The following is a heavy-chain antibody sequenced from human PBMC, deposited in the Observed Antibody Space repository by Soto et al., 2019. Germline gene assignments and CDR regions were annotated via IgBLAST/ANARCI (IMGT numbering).Heavy chain of an antibody. J-gene: IGHJ4*02. CDR1: GGSISSGGYY. Sequence: SETLSLTCTVSGGSISSGGYYWSWIRQHPGKGLEWIGYIYYSGSTNYNPSLTSRVTISVDTSKNQFSLKLSSVTAADTAVYYCARHRYSYGVYYFDYWGQGTLVTVSS. CDR2: IYYSGST. V-gene: IGHV4-61*08. CDR3: ARHRYSYGVYYFDY. D-gene: IGHD5-18*01.